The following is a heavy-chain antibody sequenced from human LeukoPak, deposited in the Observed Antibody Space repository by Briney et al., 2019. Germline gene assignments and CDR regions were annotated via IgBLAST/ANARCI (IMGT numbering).Heavy chain of an antibody. CDR3: ARDGFLGPVTAYLDY. V-gene: IGHV3-74*01. J-gene: IGHJ4*02. Sequence: HPGGSLRLSCAASGFTFSGYAMHWVRQAPGKGLVWVSRIKSDGSITSYADSVMGRFTISRDNARNTLFLEMNSLRAEDSAVYYCARDGFLGPVTAYLDYWGQGTPVTVSS. CDR1: GFTFSGYA. D-gene: IGHD2-21*02. CDR2: IKSDGSIT.